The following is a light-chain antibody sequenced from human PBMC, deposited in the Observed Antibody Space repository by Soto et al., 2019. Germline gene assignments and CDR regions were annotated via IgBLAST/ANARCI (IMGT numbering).Light chain of an antibody. Sequence: QSVLTQPPSVSAAPGQRVTISCSGSSSNIGGYHFVSWYQQHPGKAPKLMIYEVTNRPSGVSDRFSGSKSGNTASLTISGLQAEDEADYYCYSYTTTSTYVFGSGTKVTVL. CDR1: SSNIGGYHF. V-gene: IGLV2-14*01. J-gene: IGLJ1*01. CDR3: YSYTTTSTYV. CDR2: EVT.